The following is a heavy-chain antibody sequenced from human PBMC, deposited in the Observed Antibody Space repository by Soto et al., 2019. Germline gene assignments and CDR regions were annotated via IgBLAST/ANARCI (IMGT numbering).Heavy chain of an antibody. CDR1: GGSISSSSYY. J-gene: IGHJ4*02. V-gene: IGHV4-39*07. Sequence: SETLSLTCTVSGGSISSSSYYWNWIRQTPGKGLEWIGEIDRSGRTKYNPSLKSRVAISVDTSKNQFSLKVTSMTAADTAVYYCALWGSYRSFDNWGQGTLVTVSS. CDR3: ALWGSYRSFDN. CDR2: IDRSGRT. D-gene: IGHD3-16*02.